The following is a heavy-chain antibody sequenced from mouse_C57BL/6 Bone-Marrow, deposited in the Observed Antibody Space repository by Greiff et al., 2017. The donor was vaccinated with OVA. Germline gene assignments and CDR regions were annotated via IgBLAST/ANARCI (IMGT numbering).Heavy chain of an antibody. J-gene: IGHJ3*01. CDR2: IHPNSGST. CDR1: GYTFTSYW. CDR3: ARRGNSAWFAY. D-gene: IGHD2-1*01. V-gene: IGHV1-64*01. Sequence: QVQLKQSGAELVKPGASVKLSCKASGYTFTSYWMHWVKQRPGQGLEWIGMIHPNSGSTNYNEKFKSKATLTVDKSSSTAYMQLSSLTSEDSAVYYCARRGNSAWFAYWGQGTLVTVSA.